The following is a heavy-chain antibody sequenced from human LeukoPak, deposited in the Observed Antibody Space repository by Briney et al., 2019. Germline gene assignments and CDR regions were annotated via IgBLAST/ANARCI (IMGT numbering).Heavy chain of an antibody. CDR2: ISGSGGST. D-gene: IGHD3-22*01. CDR3: AKNYYDSSGYYYGSLVGGYFFNY. V-gene: IGHV3-23*01. J-gene: IGHJ4*02. Sequence: GGPLRLSCAASGFTFSSYAMSWVRQAPGKGLEWVSAISGSGGSTYYADSVKGRFTISRDNSKNTLYLQMNSLRAEDTAVYYCAKNYYDSSGYYYGSLVGGYFFNYWGQGTLVTVSS. CDR1: GFTFSSYA.